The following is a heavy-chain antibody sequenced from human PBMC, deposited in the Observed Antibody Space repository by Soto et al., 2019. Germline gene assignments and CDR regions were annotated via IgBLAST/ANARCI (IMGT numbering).Heavy chain of an antibody. CDR3: ARGANCSGGSCYSYYYYYGMDV. Sequence: SETLSLTCAVYGGSFSGYYWSWIRQPPGKGLEWIGEINHSGSTNYNPSLKGRVTISVDTSKNQFPLKLSSVTAADTAVYYCARGANCSGGSCYSYYYYYGMDVWGQGTTVTVSS. D-gene: IGHD2-15*01. CDR1: GGSFSGYY. CDR2: INHSGST. V-gene: IGHV4-34*01. J-gene: IGHJ6*02.